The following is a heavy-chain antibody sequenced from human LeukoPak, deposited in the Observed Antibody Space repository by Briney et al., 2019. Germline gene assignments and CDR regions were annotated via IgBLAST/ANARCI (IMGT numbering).Heavy chain of an antibody. D-gene: IGHD5-18*01. CDR3: ARIAQLWSIDDAFDI. CDR2: ISSSSSYI. V-gene: IGHV3-21*01. J-gene: IGHJ3*02. CDR1: GFTFSSYS. Sequence: GGSLRLSCAASGFTFSSYSMNWVRQAPGNGLEWVSSISSSSSYIYYADSVKGRFTISRDNAKNSLYLQMNSLRVEETAGYYCARIAQLWSIDDAFDIWGQGTMVTVSS.